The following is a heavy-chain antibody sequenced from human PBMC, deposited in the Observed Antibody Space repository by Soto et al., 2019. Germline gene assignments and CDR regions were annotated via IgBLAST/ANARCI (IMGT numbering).Heavy chain of an antibody. V-gene: IGHV1-2*02. J-gene: IGHJ4*02. CDR2: INPNSGGT. CDR3: ASWAPLGYSYWSPFRY. Sequence: GASVKVSCKASGYTFTGYYMHWVRQAPGQGLEWMGWINPNSGGTNYAQKFQGRVTMTRDTSISTAYMELSRLRSDDTAVYYCASWAPLGYSYWSPFRYWGQGTLVTVSS. D-gene: IGHD5-18*01. CDR1: GYTFTGYY.